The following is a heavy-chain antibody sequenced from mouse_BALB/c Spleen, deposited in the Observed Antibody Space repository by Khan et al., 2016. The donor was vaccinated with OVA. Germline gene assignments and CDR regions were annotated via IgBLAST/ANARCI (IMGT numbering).Heavy chain of an antibody. CDR2: IDPASGNI. V-gene: IGHV14-3*02. Sequence: VQLKQSGAELVKPAASVKLSCTASGFNIKDNYMHWVKQRLEQGLEWIGRIDPASGNIKYDPKFQGMATITADTSSNTAYLQLSSLTSEDTAVYYCVQPDQFAYWGQETLVTVAA. J-gene: IGHJ3*01. CDR3: VQPDQFAY. CDR1: GFNIKDNY.